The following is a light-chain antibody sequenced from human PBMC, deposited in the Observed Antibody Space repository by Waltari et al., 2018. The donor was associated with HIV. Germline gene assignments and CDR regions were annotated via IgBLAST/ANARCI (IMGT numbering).Light chain of an antibody. CDR3: AAWDDSLNGGV. Sequence: QSVRTQPPSASGTPGQRGTISCSGSSSKIGSNTDTWYQHLPGTAPKLLIYGNDQRPSGVPDRFSASKSGTSASLAISGLQSEDESDYYCAAWDDSLNGGVFGGGTKLTVL. CDR1: SSKIGSNT. V-gene: IGLV1-44*01. CDR2: GND. J-gene: IGLJ3*02.